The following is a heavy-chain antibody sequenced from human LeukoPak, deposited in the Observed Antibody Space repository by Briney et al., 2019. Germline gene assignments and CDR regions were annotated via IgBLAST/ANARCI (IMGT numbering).Heavy chain of an antibody. V-gene: IGHV4-61*02. CDR2: IYTSGST. D-gene: IGHD5-12*01. J-gene: IGHJ6*03. CDR3: ARVARRRYSGYDNYYYYYMDV. Sequence: SETLSLTCTVSGGSISSGSYYWSWIRQPAGKGLEWIGRIYTSGSTNYNPSLKSRVTISVDTSKNQFSLKLSSVTAADTAAYYCARVARRRYSGYDNYYYYYMDVWGKGTTVTVSS. CDR1: GGSISSGSYY.